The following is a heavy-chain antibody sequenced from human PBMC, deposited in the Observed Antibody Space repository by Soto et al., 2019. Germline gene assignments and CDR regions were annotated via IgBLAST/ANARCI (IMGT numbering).Heavy chain of an antibody. Sequence: QVQLVQPGSEVKKPGASVKVSCKSFGYSFTSFDVHWVRQASGQGLEWMGWMNPNSGNTDNAQRFQGRVTMTRNTSINTAYMELNSFTSDDTAVYYCARGVWFGNWLDPWGQGNLVTVSS. CDR3: ARGVWFGNWLDP. V-gene: IGHV1-8*02. CDR1: GYSFTSFD. J-gene: IGHJ5*02. CDR2: MNPNSGNT. D-gene: IGHD3-16*01.